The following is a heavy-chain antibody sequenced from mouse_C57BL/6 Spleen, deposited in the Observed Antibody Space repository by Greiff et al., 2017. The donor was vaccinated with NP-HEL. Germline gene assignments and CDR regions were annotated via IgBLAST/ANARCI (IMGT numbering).Heavy chain of an antibody. Sequence: VQLQQPGAELVKPGASVKLSCKASGYTFTSYWMHWVKQRPGRGLEWIGRIDPNRGGTKYNEKFKSKATRTVDKPSSTAYMQLSSLTSEDSAVYYCARGDDYDVFAYWGQGTLVTVSA. CDR2: IDPNRGGT. J-gene: IGHJ3*01. CDR1: GYTFTSYW. D-gene: IGHD2-4*01. CDR3: ARGDDYDVFAY. V-gene: IGHV1-72*01.